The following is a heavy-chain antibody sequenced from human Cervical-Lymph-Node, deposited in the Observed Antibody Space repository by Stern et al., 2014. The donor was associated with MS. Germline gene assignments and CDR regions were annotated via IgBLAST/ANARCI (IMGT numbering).Heavy chain of an antibody. D-gene: IGHD1-14*01. CDR1: GFALTSAG. J-gene: IGHJ5*02. CDR2: ISAYNVNT. CDR3: ARHSIKGYNCFDT. Sequence: QVQLVQSGAELKKPGASVKVPCKASGFALTSAGISWVRQAPGQGLEWMGWISAYNVNTNYAQRFQDRVNMTTDTSTSTAYMELRSLRSDDTAVYYCARHSIKGYNCFDTWGQGTLVTVSS. V-gene: IGHV1-18*01.